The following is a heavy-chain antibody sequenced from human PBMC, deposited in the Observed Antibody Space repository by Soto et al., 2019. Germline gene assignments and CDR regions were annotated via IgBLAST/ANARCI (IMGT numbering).Heavy chain of an antibody. CDR3: STYYYDSSGYYGIDY. J-gene: IGHJ4*02. Sequence: AASVKVSCKASGGTFSSYAISWVRQAPGQGLEWMGGIIPIFGTANYAQKFQGRVTITADESTSTAYMELSSLRSEDTAVYYCSTYYYDSSGYYGIDYWGQGTLVTVSS. CDR1: GGTFSSYA. CDR2: IIPIFGTA. V-gene: IGHV1-69*13. D-gene: IGHD3-22*01.